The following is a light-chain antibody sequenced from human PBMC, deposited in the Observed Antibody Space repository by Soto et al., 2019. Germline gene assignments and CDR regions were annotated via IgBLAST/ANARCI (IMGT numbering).Light chain of an antibody. CDR1: QTIGRY. CDR2: GAS. CDR3: QQSYDPPFT. V-gene: IGKV1-39*01. J-gene: IGKJ3*01. Sequence: EIQMTQSPSSLSASVGDRVAITCRASQTIGRYLNWYQQKPGKAPKLMIYGASSLQSGDPSRFSVGGTGTDFTLTISSLQPEDFASYYCQQSYDPPFTFGPGTKVDL.